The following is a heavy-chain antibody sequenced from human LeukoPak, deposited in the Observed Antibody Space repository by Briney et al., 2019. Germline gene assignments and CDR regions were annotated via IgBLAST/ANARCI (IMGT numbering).Heavy chain of an antibody. Sequence: ASVKVLCKASGHPFTSLGIRWAPQAPGQGLEWMGWISAHNGNTNYAQKLQGRVTMTTHTSTSTAYMELRSLRSDDTAVYYCARDQYYDSKGWFDPWGQGTLVTVSS. CDR1: GHPFTSLG. CDR2: ISAHNGNT. CDR3: ARDQYYDSKGWFDP. D-gene: IGHD3-22*01. J-gene: IGHJ5*02. V-gene: IGHV1-18*01.